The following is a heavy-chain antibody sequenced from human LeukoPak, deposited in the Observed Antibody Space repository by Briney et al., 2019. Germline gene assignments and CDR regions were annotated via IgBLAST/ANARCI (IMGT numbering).Heavy chain of an antibody. CDR3: ARGNVAAAGPVSNFDY. CDR2: ISSSSSYI. J-gene: IGHJ4*02. Sequence: GGSLRLSCTASGFTFSSYSMKWVRQAPGKGREWVSSISSSSSYIYYADSVKGRFTISRDNAKNSLYLQMNSLRAEDTAVYYCARGNVAAAGPVSNFDYWGQGTLVTVSS. CDR1: GFTFSSYS. V-gene: IGHV3-21*01. D-gene: IGHD6-13*01.